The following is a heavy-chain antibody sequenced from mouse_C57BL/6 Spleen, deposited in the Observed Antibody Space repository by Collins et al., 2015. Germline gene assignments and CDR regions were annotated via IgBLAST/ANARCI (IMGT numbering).Heavy chain of an antibody. CDR3: TRRGLASRYWYFDV. Sequence: EVKLLESGGGLVQPGGSLKLSCAASGFDFSGYWMSWVRQAPGKGLEWIGEINPDSSTINYTPSLKDKFIISTDNAKNTLYLQMSKVRSEDTALYYCTRRGLASRYWYFDVWGAGTTVTVSS. V-gene: IGHV4-1*02. D-gene: IGHD6-1*01. CDR2: INPDSSTI. CDR1: GFDFSGYW. J-gene: IGHJ1*01.